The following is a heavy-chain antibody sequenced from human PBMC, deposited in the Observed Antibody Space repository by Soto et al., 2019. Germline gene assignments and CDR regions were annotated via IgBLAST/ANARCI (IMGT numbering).Heavy chain of an antibody. CDR3: ARIPDR. D-gene: IGHD2-2*01. Sequence: SETLSLTCALSGSSISSGGYSWSWIRQPPGKGLEWIGYIYHSGSTYYNPSLKSRVTISVDRSKNQFSLKLSSVTAADTAVYYCARIPDRWGQGTLVTVSS. V-gene: IGHV4-30-2*01. CDR2: IYHSGST. J-gene: IGHJ5*02. CDR1: GSSISSGGYS.